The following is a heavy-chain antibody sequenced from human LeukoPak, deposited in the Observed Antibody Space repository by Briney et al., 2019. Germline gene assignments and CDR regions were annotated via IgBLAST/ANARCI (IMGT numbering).Heavy chain of an antibody. Sequence: SETLSLTCTVSGGSISSSSYYWGWIRQPPGKGLELIGSIYYSGTTYYNPSLKSRVTISVDTSKNQFSLKLSSVTAADTAVYYCARLGIAVAGDFDYWGQGTLVTVSS. V-gene: IGHV4-39*01. CDR1: GGSISSSSYY. CDR2: IYYSGTT. CDR3: ARLGIAVAGDFDY. J-gene: IGHJ4*02. D-gene: IGHD6-19*01.